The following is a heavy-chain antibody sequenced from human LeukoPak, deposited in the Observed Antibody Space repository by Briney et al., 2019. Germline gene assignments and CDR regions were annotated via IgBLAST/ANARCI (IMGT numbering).Heavy chain of an antibody. D-gene: IGHD3-10*01. V-gene: IGHV3-23*01. CDR3: AKSYAWFGEPQTFDY. CDR1: GFTFSSYG. Sequence: GGSLRLSCAASGFTFSSYGMSWVRQAPGKGLNWASAISGSGGSTYYADSVKGRFTISRDNSKNTLYLQMNSLRAEDTAVYYCAKSYAWFGEPQTFDYWGQGALVTVSS. J-gene: IGHJ4*02. CDR2: ISGSGGST.